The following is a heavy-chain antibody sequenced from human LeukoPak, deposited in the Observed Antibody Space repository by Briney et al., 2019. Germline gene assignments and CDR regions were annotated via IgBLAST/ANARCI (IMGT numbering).Heavy chain of an antibody. CDR1: RLTVSSNY. V-gene: IGHV3-53*01. Sequence: GGSLRLSCAPVRLTVSSNYMSCARQAPGKGLEWVSVIYSGGSTYYADSVKGRFTISRDNSKNTLYLQMNSLRAEDTAVYYCARGFGSDTWGQGTLVTVSS. J-gene: IGHJ5*02. CDR3: ARGFGSDT. D-gene: IGHD3-10*01. CDR2: IYSGGST.